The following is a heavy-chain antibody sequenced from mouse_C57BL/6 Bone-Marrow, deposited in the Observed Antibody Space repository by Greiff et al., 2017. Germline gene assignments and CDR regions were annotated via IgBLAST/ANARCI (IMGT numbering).Heavy chain of an antibody. CDR2: IYPRDGST. V-gene: IGHV1-78*01. CDR1: GYTFTDHT. J-gene: IGHJ1*03. D-gene: IGHD2-13*01. CDR3: AREGGGDYVEGLYFDV. Sequence: QVQLPQSDAELVKPGASVKISCKVSGYTFTDHTIHWMKQRPEQGLAWIGYIYPRDGSTKYNEKFKGKATLTADKSSSTAYRQLNSLTSEDASVYFCAREGGGDYVEGLYFDVGGTGTTVTVSS.